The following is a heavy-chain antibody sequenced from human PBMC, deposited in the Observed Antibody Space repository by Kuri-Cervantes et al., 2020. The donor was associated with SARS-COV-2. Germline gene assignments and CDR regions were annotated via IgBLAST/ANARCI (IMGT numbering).Heavy chain of an antibody. CDR3: ARGVGAAVAGTLITIYYYYGMDV. CDR1: GGSFSGYY. CDR2: INHSGST. D-gene: IGHD6-19*01. J-gene: IGHJ6*02. V-gene: IGHV4-34*01. Sequence: SETLSLTCAVYGGSFSGYYWSWIRQPPGKGLEWIGEINHSGSTNYNPSLKSRVTISVDTSKNQFSLKLSSVTAADTAVYCCARGVGAAVAGTLITIYYYYGMDVWGQGTTVTVSS.